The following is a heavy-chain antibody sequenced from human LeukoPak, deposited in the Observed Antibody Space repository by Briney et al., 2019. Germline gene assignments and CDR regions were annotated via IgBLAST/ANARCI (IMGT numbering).Heavy chain of an antibody. V-gene: IGHV4-61*01. CDR2: IYYSGST. CDR3: ARVEEGYGSGRRENYYYYYMDV. Sequence: SETLSLTCTVSGGSISSGSYYWGWIRQPPGKGLEWIGYIYYSGSTNYNPSLKSRVSMSVDTSKNQFSLKLSSVTAADTAVYYCARVEEGYGSGRRENYYYYYMDVWGKGTTVTISS. CDR1: GGSISSGSYY. J-gene: IGHJ6*03. D-gene: IGHD3-10*01.